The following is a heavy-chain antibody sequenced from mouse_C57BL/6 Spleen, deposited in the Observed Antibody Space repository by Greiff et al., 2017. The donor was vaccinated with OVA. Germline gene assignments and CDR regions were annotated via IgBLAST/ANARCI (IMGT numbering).Heavy chain of an antibody. Sequence: QVQLQQSGPELVKPGASVKISCKASGYAFSSSWMNWVKQRPGKGLEWIGRIYPGDGDTTYNGKFKGKATLTADKSSSTAYMQLSSLTSEDSAVYFCARSGGAQVPYYFDYWGQGTTLTVSS. D-gene: IGHD3-2*02. V-gene: IGHV1-82*01. CDR1: GYAFSSSW. CDR2: IYPGDGDT. CDR3: ARSGGAQVPYYFDY. J-gene: IGHJ2*01.